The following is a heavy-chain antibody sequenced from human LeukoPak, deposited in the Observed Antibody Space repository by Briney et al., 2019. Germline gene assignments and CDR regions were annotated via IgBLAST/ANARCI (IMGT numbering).Heavy chain of an antibody. V-gene: IGHV1-2*02. D-gene: IGHD2/OR15-2a*01. J-gene: IGHJ4*02. CDR2: IHPNSGGT. CDR3: AREINKGLYY. Sequence: ASVKVSCKASGYRFTDYYIHWVRQAPGQGLEWMGWIHPNSGGTEFAQKFRGRVTMTRDTSIYTAYMELSSLRPDDTAVYYCAREINKGLYYWGQGTLVIVSS. CDR1: GYRFTDYY.